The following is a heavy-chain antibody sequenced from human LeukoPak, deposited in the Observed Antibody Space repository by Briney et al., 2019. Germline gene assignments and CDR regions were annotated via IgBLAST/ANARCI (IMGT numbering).Heavy chain of an antibody. J-gene: IGHJ4*02. Sequence: SETLSLTCTVSGGSISSYYWSWIRQPPGKGLEWIGYIYYSGSTNYNPSLKSRVTISVDTSKNQFSLKLSSVTAADTAVYYCASLAVAGLSEGYWGQGTLVIVSS. D-gene: IGHD6-19*01. CDR3: ASLAVAGLSEGY. CDR1: GGSISSYY. CDR2: IYYSGST. V-gene: IGHV4-59*01.